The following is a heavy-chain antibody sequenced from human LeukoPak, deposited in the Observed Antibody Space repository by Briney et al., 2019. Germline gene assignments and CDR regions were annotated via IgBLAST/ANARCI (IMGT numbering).Heavy chain of an antibody. CDR3: AKDHVGIVMIVVVLDS. V-gene: IGHV3-23*01. J-gene: IGHJ4*02. CDR2: MSESGDTT. Sequence: GGSLRLSCAASGFTFSSYAMHWVRQAPGKRLEWVSSMSESGDTTQYAPSVKGRFTISRDNAKKTLYLEMNSLRVEDTAIYYCAKDHVGIVMIVVVLDSWGQGTLVTVSS. D-gene: IGHD3-22*01. CDR1: GFTFSSYA.